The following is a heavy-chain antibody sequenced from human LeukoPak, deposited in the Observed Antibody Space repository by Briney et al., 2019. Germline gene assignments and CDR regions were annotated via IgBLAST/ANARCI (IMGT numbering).Heavy chain of an antibody. J-gene: IGHJ4*02. V-gene: IGHV3-7*01. CDR3: AIVIIVTTFPDY. Sequence: GGSLRLSCEASGFIFSTYWMTWVRHAPGKGLEWVANIKQDGREKHYVDSVKGRFTLSRDNAKNSLYLQMNSLRAEDTAVYYCAIVIIVTTFPDYWGQGTLVTVSS. CDR1: GFIFSTYW. D-gene: IGHD5-12*01. CDR2: IKQDGREK.